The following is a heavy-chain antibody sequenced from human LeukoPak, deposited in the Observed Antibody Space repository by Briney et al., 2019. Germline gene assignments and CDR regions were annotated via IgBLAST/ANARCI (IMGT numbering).Heavy chain of an antibody. V-gene: IGHV3-30*04. CDR2: ISCDGTQK. Sequence: GGALRLCCATSGFTCSSYAMHWLRQAPGKGVEWVAVISCDGTQKYSPDSVKRRFTITRDNTMNTLYLQMDSLRAEDAAGYYCARARRADDSSWYFDHWGQGTLVTVSS. J-gene: IGHJ4*02. CDR3: ARARRADDSSWYFDH. CDR1: GFTCSSYA. D-gene: IGHD6-13*01.